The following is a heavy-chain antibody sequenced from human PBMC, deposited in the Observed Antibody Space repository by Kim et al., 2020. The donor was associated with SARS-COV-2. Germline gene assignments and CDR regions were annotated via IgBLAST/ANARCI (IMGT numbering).Heavy chain of an antibody. Sequence: VKGRFTTSRDNSKNTVYLQMNGLRAEDTAVYYCAKSVDCGDYANGHGMDVWGQGTTVTVSS. CDR3: AKSVDCGDYANGHGMDV. J-gene: IGHJ6*02. D-gene: IGHD4-17*01. V-gene: IGHV3-23*02.